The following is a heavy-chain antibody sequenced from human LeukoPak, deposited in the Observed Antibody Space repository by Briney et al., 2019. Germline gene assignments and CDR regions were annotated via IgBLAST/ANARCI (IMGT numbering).Heavy chain of an antibody. Sequence: PSETLSLTCAVYGGSFSGYYWSWIRQPPGKGLEWIGEINHSGSTNYNPSLKSRVTISVDTSKNQFSLKLSSVTAADTAVYYCARGVLTTFGVVTKFDYWGQGTLVTVSS. D-gene: IGHD3-3*01. CDR2: INHSGST. J-gene: IGHJ4*02. CDR3: ARGVLTTFGVVTKFDY. CDR1: GGSFSGYY. V-gene: IGHV4-34*01.